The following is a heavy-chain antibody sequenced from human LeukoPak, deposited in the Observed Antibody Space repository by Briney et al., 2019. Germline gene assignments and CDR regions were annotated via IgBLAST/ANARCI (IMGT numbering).Heavy chain of an antibody. J-gene: IGHJ4*02. D-gene: IGHD2-2*02. CDR2: IYTSGST. CDR3: ARVARLGYCCSTSCYTGGDYFDY. V-gene: IGHV4-4*07. Sequence: SETLSLTCTVSGGSISSYYWSWIRQPAGKGLEWIGRIYTSGSTNHNPSLKSRVTMSVDTSKNQFSLKLSSVTAADTAVYYCARVARLGYCCSTSCYTGGDYFDYWGQGTLVTVSS. CDR1: GGSISSYY.